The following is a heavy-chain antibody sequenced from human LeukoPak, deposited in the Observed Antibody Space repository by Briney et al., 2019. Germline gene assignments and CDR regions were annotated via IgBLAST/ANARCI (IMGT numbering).Heavy chain of an antibody. CDR3: ARGRATAVTGYFDY. CDR1: GGSISSDH. CDR2: IYYSGST. J-gene: IGHJ4*02. D-gene: IGHD6-19*01. V-gene: IGHV4-59*08. Sequence: KPSEALSLTCTVSGGSISSDHWSWIRQPPGKGLEWIGYIYYSGSTNHNPSLKSRVTISVDTSKNQFSLKLSSVTAADTAVYYCARGRATAVTGYFDYWGQGTLVTVSS.